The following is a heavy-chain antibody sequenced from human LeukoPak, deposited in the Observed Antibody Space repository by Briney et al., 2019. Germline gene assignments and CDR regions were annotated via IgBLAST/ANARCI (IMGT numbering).Heavy chain of an antibody. J-gene: IGHJ6*03. CDR2: VDPEDGET. CDR3: ATVKVRFVYYMYV. D-gene: IGHD2-21*01. V-gene: IGHV1-69-2*01. Sequence: ASVKVSCKVSGYTFTDYYMHWVQQAPGKGLEWMGLVDPEDGETIYAEKFQGRVTITADTSTDTAYMELSSLRSEDTAVYYCATVKVRFVYYMYVWGKGTTVTVSS. CDR1: GYTFTDYY.